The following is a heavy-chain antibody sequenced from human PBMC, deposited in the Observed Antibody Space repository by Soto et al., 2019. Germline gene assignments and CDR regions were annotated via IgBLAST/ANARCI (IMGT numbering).Heavy chain of an antibody. CDR2: IYHNGNT. CDR1: GGSIGSGGYS. Sequence: SETLSLTCAVSGGSIGSGGYSWSWIRQPPGKGLEWIGYIYHNGNTYYNSSLKSRVTISVDRSKNQFSLNLSSVTAADTTVYYCARTQTYGDYGRYFDYWGQGTLVTVSS. V-gene: IGHV4-30-2*01. J-gene: IGHJ4*02. CDR3: ARTQTYGDYGRYFDY. D-gene: IGHD4-17*01.